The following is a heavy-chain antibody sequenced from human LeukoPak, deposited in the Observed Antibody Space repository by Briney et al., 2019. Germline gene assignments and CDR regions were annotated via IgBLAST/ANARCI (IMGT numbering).Heavy chain of an antibody. D-gene: IGHD3-3*01. V-gene: IGHV3-21*04. J-gene: IGHJ6*03. CDR3: ATGPHSRYLQWFRSVV. Sequence: GGSLRLSCAASGFTFSGYSMNWVRQAPGKGLEWVSSISGNSNNIFYADSVRGRFTISRDNTKNSLYLQMNSLRAEDTAMYYCATGPHSRYLQWFRSVVWGTGTTVTVSS. CDR1: GFTFSGYS. CDR2: ISGNSNNI.